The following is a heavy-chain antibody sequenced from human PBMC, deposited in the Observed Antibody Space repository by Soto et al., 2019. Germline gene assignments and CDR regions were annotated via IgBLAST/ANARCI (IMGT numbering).Heavy chain of an antibody. CDR3: ASGRADYFDT. CDR2: MNPNSGNT. CDR1: GYTFTSYD. J-gene: IGHJ4*02. Sequence: QVQLVQSGAEVKKPGASVKVSCKASGYTFTSYDINWVRQATGQGLEWMGWMNPNSGNTGYPQKCPGXLXMXXNSSRSTGYMEGSSLRSEDTAVYYCASGRADYFDTGGQGTLVTVSS. V-gene: IGHV1-8*01.